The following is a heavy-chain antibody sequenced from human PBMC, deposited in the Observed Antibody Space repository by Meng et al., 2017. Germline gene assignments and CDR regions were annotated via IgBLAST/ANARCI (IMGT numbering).Heavy chain of an antibody. Sequence: GESLKISCATSGFTFSSYGMHWVRQAPGRGVEWVAVIWYDGSNKYYADSVKGRFTISRDNSKNTLFLQMNSLRVEDTAVYCCARGSLVAGPQIDYWGQGTLVTVSS. CDR1: GFTFSSYG. J-gene: IGHJ4*02. D-gene: IGHD6-19*01. CDR3: ARGSLVAGPQIDY. CDR2: IWYDGSNK. V-gene: IGHV3-33*01.